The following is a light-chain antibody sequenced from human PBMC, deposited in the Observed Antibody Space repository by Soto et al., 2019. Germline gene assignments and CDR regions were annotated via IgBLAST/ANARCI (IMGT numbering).Light chain of an antibody. J-gene: IGKJ1*01. CDR2: LGS. CDR1: QSLLHSNGYNF. Sequence: DIVMTQSPLSLPVTPGEPASISCRSSQSLLHSNGYNFLDWYLQKPGQSPQLLIYLGSNRASGVPDRFSGSGSGRDFTLKISRVEAEDVGVYYCMQALQTPWAFGQGTKVEIK. V-gene: IGKV2-28*01. CDR3: MQALQTPWA.